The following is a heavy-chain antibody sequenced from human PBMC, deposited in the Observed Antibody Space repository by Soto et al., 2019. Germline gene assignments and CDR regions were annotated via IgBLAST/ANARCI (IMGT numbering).Heavy chain of an antibody. V-gene: IGHV1-69*02. D-gene: IGHD3-10*01. J-gene: IGHJ6*03. CDR1: GGTFSSYT. CDR2: IIPILGIA. Sequence: QVQLVQSGAEVKKPGSSVKVSCKASGGTFSSYTISWVRQAPGQGLEWMGRIIPILGIANYAQKFQGRVRITADKSTSTAYMELSSLRSEDTAVYYCARSRAGANYYYYMDVWGKGTTVTVSS. CDR3: ARSRAGANYYYYMDV.